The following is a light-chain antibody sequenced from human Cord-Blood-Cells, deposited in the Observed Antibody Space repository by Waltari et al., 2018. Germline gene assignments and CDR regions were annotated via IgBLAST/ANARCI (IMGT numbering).Light chain of an antibody. CDR2: EVS. CDR1: SSDVGGYNY. V-gene: IGLV2-8*01. Sequence: QSALTQPPSASGSPGQSVTISCTGTSSDVGGYNYVSWYQQHPGKAPKLMIYEVSKRHSGGPDRFSGSKSGNTASLTVSGLQAEDEADYYCSSYAGSNNVVFGGGTKLTVL. J-gene: IGLJ2*01. CDR3: SSYAGSNNVV.